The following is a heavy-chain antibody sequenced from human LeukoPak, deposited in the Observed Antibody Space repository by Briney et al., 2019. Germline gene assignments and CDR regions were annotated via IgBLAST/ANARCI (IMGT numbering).Heavy chain of an antibody. CDR3: AKDIGSSGYYYPDY. CDR2: INWNSGSI. CDR1: GFTFDDYA. Sequence: PGGSLRLSCAASGFTFDDYAMHWVRQAPGKGLEWVSGINWNSGSIGYADSVKGRFTISRDNAKNSLYLQMNSLRAGDTALYYCAKDIGSSGYYYPDYWGQGTLVTVSS. J-gene: IGHJ4*02. V-gene: IGHV3-9*01. D-gene: IGHD3-22*01.